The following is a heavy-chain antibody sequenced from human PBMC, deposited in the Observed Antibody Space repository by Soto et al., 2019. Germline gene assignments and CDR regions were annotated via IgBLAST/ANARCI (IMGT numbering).Heavy chain of an antibody. Sequence: QVQLVESGGGVVQPGRSLRLSCAASGFTFSSYGMHWVRQAPGKGLEWVAVIWYDGSNKYYADSVKGRFTISRDNSKNTLYLQMNSLRAEDTAVYYCARFPSGSYGAYYFDYWGQGTLVTVSS. CDR1: GFTFSSYG. J-gene: IGHJ4*02. D-gene: IGHD1-26*01. CDR3: ARFPSGSYGAYYFDY. CDR2: IWYDGSNK. V-gene: IGHV3-33*01.